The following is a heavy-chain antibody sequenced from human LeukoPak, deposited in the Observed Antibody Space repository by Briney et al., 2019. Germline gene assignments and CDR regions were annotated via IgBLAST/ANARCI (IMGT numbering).Heavy chain of an antibody. CDR3: ARWHVDQVSGSYWWFDP. CDR1: EFTVSSTY. Sequence: GGSLSLSCAASEFTVSSTYMSWVRQAPGKGLEWVSVIYDGNNAYYADSVRGRFTISRDTSKNTMYLQMNSLRGDDTAVYYCARWHVDQVSGSYWWFDPWGQGTLVTVSS. CDR2: IYDGNNA. D-gene: IGHD3-10*01. J-gene: IGHJ5*02. V-gene: IGHV3-53*01.